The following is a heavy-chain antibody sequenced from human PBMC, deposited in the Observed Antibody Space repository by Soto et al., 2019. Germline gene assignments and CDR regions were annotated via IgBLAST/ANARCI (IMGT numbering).Heavy chain of an antibody. Sequence: ASVKVSCKASGYTFTSYGISWVRQAPGQGLEWMGWISAYNGNTNYAQKLQGRVTMTTDTSTSTAYMELRSLRSDDTAVYYCASPRPNQLISNYYGMDVWSQGTTVTVSS. CDR2: ISAYNGNT. CDR1: GYTFTSYG. J-gene: IGHJ6*02. V-gene: IGHV1-18*01. CDR3: ASPRPNQLISNYYGMDV. D-gene: IGHD2-8*01.